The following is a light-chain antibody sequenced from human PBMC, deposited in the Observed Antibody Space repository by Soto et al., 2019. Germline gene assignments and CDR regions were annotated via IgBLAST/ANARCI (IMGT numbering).Light chain of an antibody. J-gene: IGKJ1*01. CDR1: QSLSSNN. V-gene: IGKV3-20*01. Sequence: PVERATLACRASQSLSSNNLACYQQRPGQAPRLLIYAAASRAAGIPDRFSGSGSGTDFTLTISRLEPEDFAVYYCQQYGSTPRTFGQGTKVDIK. CDR3: QQYGSTPRT. CDR2: AAA.